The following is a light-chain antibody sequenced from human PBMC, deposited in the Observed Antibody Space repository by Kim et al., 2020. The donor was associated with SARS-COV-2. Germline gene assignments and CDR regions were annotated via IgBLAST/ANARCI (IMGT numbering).Light chain of an antibody. J-gene: IGKJ4*01. Sequence: AIQMTQSPPSLSASVGDRVTITCRASQGIRTYLAWYQQKPGKAPKLLICDASTLESGVPSRFSGSGSGTDFTLTISSLQPEYSATYYCQQVNSYPNIFGGETKLDIK. CDR2: DAS. V-gene: IGKV1-13*02. CDR3: QQVNSYPNI. CDR1: QGIRTY.